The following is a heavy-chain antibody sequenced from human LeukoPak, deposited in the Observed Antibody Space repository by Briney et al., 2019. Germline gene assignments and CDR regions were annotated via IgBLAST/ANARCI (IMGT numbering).Heavy chain of an antibody. Sequence: SETLSLTCTVSGGSISSYYWIWLRQPPGMGRVWIGNIYYSGSTNYNPSLKSRVTISVDTSKNQFTLKLSSVTAADTAVYYCARAPENRWELLAFDIWGQGTRVTVSA. CDR1: GGSISSYY. CDR2: IYYSGST. D-gene: IGHD1-26*01. V-gene: IGHV4-59*01. CDR3: ARAPENRWELLAFDI. J-gene: IGHJ3*02.